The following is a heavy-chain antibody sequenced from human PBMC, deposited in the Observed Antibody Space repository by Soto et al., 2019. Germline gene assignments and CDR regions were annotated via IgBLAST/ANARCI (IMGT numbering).Heavy chain of an antibody. CDR1: GFTFSSHA. CDR3: AKGGAVHTPFDP. Sequence: EVQVLESGGGLVQPGGSLRLSCEASGFTFSSHAMSWVRQAPGKGLEWVSTISDSGETTYNEDSVKGRFTISRDNSKNTLYLQMKSLSAEDTAVYSCAKGGAVHTPFDPWGQGTLVTVSS. V-gene: IGHV3-23*01. D-gene: IGHD1-26*01. CDR2: ISDSGETT. J-gene: IGHJ5*02.